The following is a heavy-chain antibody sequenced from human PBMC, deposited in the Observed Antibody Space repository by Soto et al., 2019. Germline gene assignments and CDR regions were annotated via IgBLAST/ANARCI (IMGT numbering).Heavy chain of an antibody. CDR2: ISGSGGST. J-gene: IGHJ6*02. D-gene: IGHD2-2*01. CDR3: AKGLGPAADYGTDV. V-gene: IGHV3-23*01. Sequence: EVQLLESGGGLVQPGGSLRLSCAASEFTFSSYAMSWVRQAPGKGLEWVSAISGSGGSTYYADSVKGRFTISRDNSKNTRYLQRNSLRAEDTAVYYCAKGLGPAADYGTDVWGQGTTVTVSS. CDR1: EFTFSSYA.